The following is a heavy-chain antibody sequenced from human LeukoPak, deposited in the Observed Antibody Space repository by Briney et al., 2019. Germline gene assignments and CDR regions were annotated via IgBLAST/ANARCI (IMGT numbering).Heavy chain of an antibody. J-gene: IGHJ3*02. Sequence: GASVKVSCKASGGTFSYYAISWVRQAPGQGLERMGGIIPTLGTANYARKFQGRVTITTDESTSTAYMELSSLRSEDTAAYYCARGYCKTTSCYIATRSAFDIWGQGTMVTVSS. D-gene: IGHD2-2*02. CDR1: GGTFSYYA. V-gene: IGHV1-69*05. CDR3: ARGYCKTTSCYIATRSAFDI. CDR2: IIPTLGTA.